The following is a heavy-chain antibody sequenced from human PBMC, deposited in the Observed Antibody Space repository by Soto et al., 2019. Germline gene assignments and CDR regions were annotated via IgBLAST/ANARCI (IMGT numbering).Heavy chain of an antibody. CDR2: IIPMFGTA. CDR1: GGSSITYA. V-gene: IGHV1-69*13. J-gene: IGHJ4*02. CDR3: ARSGPRITVKVAAPDPLDY. Sequence: GASVKVSCKASGGSSITYAITWVRQAPGEGLEWMGGIIPMFGTANYAQKFQGRVAITADDSTSTAYMELSSLRSEDTAVYFCARSGPRITVKVAAPDPLDYWGQGTLVTVSS. D-gene: IGHD3-22*01.